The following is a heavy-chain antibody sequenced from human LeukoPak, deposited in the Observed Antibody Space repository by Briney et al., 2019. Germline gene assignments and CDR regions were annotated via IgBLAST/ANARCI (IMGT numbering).Heavy chain of an antibody. CDR1: GFTFRSHA. J-gene: IGHJ4*02. V-gene: IGHV3-23*01. CDR2: IYENGGTT. Sequence: GGSLRLSCVGSGFTFRSHAMSWVRQAPEKGLEFVSGIYENGGTTYYADSVKGRFTISRDNSKNTLYLQMNSLRAEDTAVYYCAKGHSYYSMWGQGTLVTVSS. CDR3: AKGHSYYSM. D-gene: IGHD3-22*01.